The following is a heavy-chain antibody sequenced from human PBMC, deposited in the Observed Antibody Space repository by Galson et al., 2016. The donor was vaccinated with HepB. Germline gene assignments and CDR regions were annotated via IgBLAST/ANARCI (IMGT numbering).Heavy chain of an antibody. D-gene: IGHD4-17*01. CDR3: ARARVGDYGTFDL. CDR2: ISAYNGNT. Sequence: SVKVSCKASGGTFSTYGINWVRQAPGQGLEWMGWISAYNGNTNYAQKLQGRVTMTTDTSTTTAYMELTSLRSDDTAEYFCARARVGDYGTFDLWGQGTMVTVSS. J-gene: IGHJ3*01. CDR1: GGTFSTYG. V-gene: IGHV1-18*01.